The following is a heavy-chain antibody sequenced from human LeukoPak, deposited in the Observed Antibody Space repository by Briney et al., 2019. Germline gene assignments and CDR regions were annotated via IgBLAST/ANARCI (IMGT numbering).Heavy chain of an antibody. V-gene: IGHV4-30-2*01. J-gene: IGHJ5*02. D-gene: IGHD2-2*01. CDR3: AKVVPPHNWFDP. Sequence: SETLSLTCTVSGGSISSSSYYWSWIRQPPGKGLEWIGYIYHSGSTYYNPSLKSRVTISVDRSKNQFSLKLSSVTAADTAVYFGAKVVPPHNWFDPWGQGTLVTVSS. CDR1: GGSISSSSYY. CDR2: IYHSGST.